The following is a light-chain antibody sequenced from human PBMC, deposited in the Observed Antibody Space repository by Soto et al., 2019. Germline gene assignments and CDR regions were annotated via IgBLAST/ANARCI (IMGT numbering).Light chain of an antibody. J-gene: IGKJ1*01. CDR2: QVS. CDR3: VQGTHWPWT. V-gene: IGKV2-30*01. Sequence: DVVMTQSPLSLSVTLGQPASISCRSSQGLVYSDENTFLNWFHQRPGQSPRRLIYQVSNRDSGVPDRFSGSGSGTDYTLTISRVEAEDVGIYYCVQGTHWPWTFGQGTKVEIK. CDR1: QGLVYSDENTF.